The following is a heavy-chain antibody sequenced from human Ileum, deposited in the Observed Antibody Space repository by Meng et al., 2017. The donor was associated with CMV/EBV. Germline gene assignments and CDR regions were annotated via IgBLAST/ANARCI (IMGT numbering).Heavy chain of an antibody. Sequence: QWQPQRWGAGQLKPSGTLSLTCGVYGGSFSNYYWSWIRQSPGKGLEWIGEIHPSGSTYYNPSLNSRVTMSVDTSKNQFSLNLRSVTAADTAVYYCSRGADAYKSGRSWGQGTLVTVSS. J-gene: IGHJ5*02. CDR3: SRGADAYKSGRS. V-gene: IGHV4-34*01. CDR2: IHPSGST. CDR1: GGSFSNYY. D-gene: IGHD5-24*01.